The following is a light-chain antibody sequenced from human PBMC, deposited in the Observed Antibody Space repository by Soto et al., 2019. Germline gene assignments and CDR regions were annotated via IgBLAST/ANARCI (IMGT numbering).Light chain of an antibody. Sequence: IVLTQSPGTLSLSPGERATLSCRASESVSSSYLAWYQQKPGQAPRLLIYGASSRATGIPDRFSGSGSGTDFTLTISRLEPEDFAVYYCQQYGSSRALTFRGGPKVEIK. J-gene: IGKJ4*01. CDR3: QQYGSSRALT. CDR2: GAS. V-gene: IGKV3-20*01. CDR1: ESVSSSY.